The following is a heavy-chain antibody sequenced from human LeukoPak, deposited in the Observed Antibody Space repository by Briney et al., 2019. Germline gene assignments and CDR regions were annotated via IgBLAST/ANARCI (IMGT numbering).Heavy chain of an antibody. D-gene: IGHD3-10*01. Sequence: GGSLRLSCAASGFTFSDYYMSWIRQAPGKGLEWVSYISSSGSTIYYADSVKGRFTISRDNAKNSLYLQMNSLRAEDTAVYYCATGSVWFGELSTFDYWGQGTLVTVSS. J-gene: IGHJ4*02. CDR1: GFTFSDYY. CDR3: ATGSVWFGELSTFDY. V-gene: IGHV3-11*01. CDR2: ISSSGSTI.